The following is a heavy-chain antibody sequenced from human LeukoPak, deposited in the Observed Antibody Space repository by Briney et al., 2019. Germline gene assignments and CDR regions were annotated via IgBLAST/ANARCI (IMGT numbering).Heavy chain of an antibody. J-gene: IGHJ4*02. Sequence: SETLSLTCAVYGESLNSYYWSWVRQPPGEGLEWIGEIYESGTTKYNPSLKGRVAISMVPSKQQFSLRLSSVTAADTAVYYCARGAWATRLASWGLGTPVIVSS. D-gene: IGHD2-15*01. CDR1: GESLNSYY. CDR3: ARGAWATRLAS. CDR2: IYESGTT. V-gene: IGHV4-34*01.